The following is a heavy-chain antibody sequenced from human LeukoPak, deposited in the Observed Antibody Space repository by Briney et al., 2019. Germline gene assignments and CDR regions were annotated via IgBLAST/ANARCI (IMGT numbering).Heavy chain of an antibody. D-gene: IGHD2-15*01. CDR1: GGTFNSYG. V-gene: IGHV1-69*05. J-gene: IGHJ4*02. CDR3: ARGEVGYRGGFRHFDS. CDR2: VIPMFGPA. Sequence: SVKVSCKAPGGTFNSYGISWVRQAPGQGLEWMGGVIPMFGPAKYAPKFQGRATMTTDASTSTAYMVLNSLRSEDTATYFCARGEVGYRGGFRHFDSWGQGTLVTVSS.